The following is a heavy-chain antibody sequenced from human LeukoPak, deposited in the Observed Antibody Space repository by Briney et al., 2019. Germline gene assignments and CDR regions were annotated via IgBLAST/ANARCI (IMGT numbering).Heavy chain of an antibody. CDR3: ARPGYYYGSGSYPYYFDY. CDR1: GGSFSGHY. Sequence: SETLSLTCAVYGGSFSGHYWSCIRQPPGKGLEWIGEINHSGSTNYNPSLKSRVTISVDTSKNQFSLKLSSVTAADTAVYYCARPGYYYGSGSYPYYFDYWGQGTLVTVSS. J-gene: IGHJ4*02. V-gene: IGHV4-34*01. CDR2: INHSGST. D-gene: IGHD3-10*01.